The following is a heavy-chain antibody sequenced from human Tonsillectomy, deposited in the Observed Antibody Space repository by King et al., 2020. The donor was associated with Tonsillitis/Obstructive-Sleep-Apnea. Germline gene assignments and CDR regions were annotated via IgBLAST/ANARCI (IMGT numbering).Heavy chain of an antibody. J-gene: IGHJ4*02. D-gene: IGHD2-2*01. V-gene: IGHV4-39*01. CDR1: GDSISSNTYY. Sequence: QLQESGPGLVKPSETLSLTCTVSGDSISSNTYYWGWIRQPPGKGLEWIGSIYYSGSTYYNPSLKSRVTISVDTSKNQFSLKLSSVTAADTAVYYCARPRDIVVLIPFDHWGQGTLVTVSS. CDR2: IYYSGST. CDR3: ARPRDIVVLIPFDH.